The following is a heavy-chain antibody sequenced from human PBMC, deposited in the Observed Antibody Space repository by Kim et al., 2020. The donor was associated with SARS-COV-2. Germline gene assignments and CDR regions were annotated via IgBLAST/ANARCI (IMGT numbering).Heavy chain of an antibody. V-gene: IGHV3-23*01. Sequence: YADSVKGRFTIARDNSKNTLYLQMNSLRAEDTAVYYCAKDYYDILTGYYDWGQGTLVTVSS. CDR3: AKDYYDILTGYYD. J-gene: IGHJ4*02. D-gene: IGHD3-9*01.